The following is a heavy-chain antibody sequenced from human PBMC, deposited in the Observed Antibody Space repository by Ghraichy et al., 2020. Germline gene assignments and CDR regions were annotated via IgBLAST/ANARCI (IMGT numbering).Heavy chain of an antibody. D-gene: IGHD3-10*01. V-gene: IGHV2-70*01. J-gene: IGHJ6*02. Sequence: SGPTLVKPTQTLTLTCTFSGFSLGTSAMCVSWIRQPPGKALEWLALIDWDDLKYYSTSLKTRLTISKDTSKNQVVLTMTNMDPVDTATYYCARTRITMVRGVIYRQDYYYGMDVWGQGTTVTVSS. CDR3: ARTRITMVRGVIYRQDYYYGMDV. CDR2: IDWDDLK. CDR1: GFSLGTSAMC.